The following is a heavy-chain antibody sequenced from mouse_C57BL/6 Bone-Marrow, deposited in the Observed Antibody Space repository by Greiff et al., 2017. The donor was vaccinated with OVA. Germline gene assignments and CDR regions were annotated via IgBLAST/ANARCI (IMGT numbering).Heavy chain of an antibody. V-gene: IGHV1-50*01. CDR2: IDPSDSST. CDR1: GYTFTSYW. J-gene: IGHJ4*01. CDR3: ARYYGSFYYAMDY. Sequence: VQLQQPGAELVKPGASVKLSCKASGYTFTSYWMQWVKQRPGQGLEWIGEIDPSDSSTNYNPKFKGKATLTVDTSSSTAYMQLSSLTSEDSAVYYCARYYGSFYYAMDYWGQGTSVTVSS. D-gene: IGHD1-1*01.